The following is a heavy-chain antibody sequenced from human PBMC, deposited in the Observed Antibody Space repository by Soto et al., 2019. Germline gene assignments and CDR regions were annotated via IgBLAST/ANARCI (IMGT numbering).Heavy chain of an antibody. CDR1: GGSNRPSK. CDR2: ISCYGSS. D-gene: IGHD3-9*01. CDR3: ARHDTSGNAGYDPFDV. Sequence: SETVSLRCTVSGGSNRPSKWSWIRQSPTTRMESIAYISCYGSSHTNPSLRSRLYISIDTSRNQVFLNMTSVNAADTAVYYCARHDTSGNAGYDPFDVGGQGTAVTVSS. V-gene: IGHV4-59*01. J-gene: IGHJ6*02.